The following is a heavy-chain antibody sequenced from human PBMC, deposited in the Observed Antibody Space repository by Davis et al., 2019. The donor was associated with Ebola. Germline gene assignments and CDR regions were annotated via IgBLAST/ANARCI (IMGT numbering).Heavy chain of an antibody. D-gene: IGHD5-18*01. V-gene: IGHV4-59*08. CDR1: GGSISSYY. J-gene: IGHJ6*02. Sequence: GSLRLSCTVSGGSISSYYWSWIRQPPGKGLEWIGYIYYSGSTNYNPSLKSRVTISVDTSKNQFSLKLSSVTAADTAVYYCARGHSYGSMVYGMDVWGQGTTVTVSS. CDR2: IYYSGST. CDR3: ARGHSYGSMVYGMDV.